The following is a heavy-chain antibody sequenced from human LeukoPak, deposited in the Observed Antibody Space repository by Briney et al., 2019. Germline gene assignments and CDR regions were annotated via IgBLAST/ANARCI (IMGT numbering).Heavy chain of an antibody. J-gene: IGHJ4*03. CDR2: IYSGGST. CDR3: AITFRFPHYFDY. D-gene: IGHD2-21*01. V-gene: IGHV3-66*02. CDR1: GFTVSSNY. Sequence: PGGSLRLSCAASGFTVSSNYMSWVRQAPGKGLEWVAVIYSGGSTYYADSVKGRFPISRDNSKNSLYLQMNSLRAEDTAVYYCAITFRFPHYFDYWGQGSLVTVSS.